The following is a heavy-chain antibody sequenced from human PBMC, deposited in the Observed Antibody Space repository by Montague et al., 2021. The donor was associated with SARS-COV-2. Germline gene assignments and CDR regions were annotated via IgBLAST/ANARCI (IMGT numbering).Heavy chain of an antibody. V-gene: IGHV4-39*06. J-gene: IGHJ4*02. CDR2: DNFGRGX. CDR3: ARDVGKGFSGYETEGGFDY. D-gene: IGHD5-12*01. CDR1: GGSISGCNCF. Sequence: SETLSLTCTVSGGSISGCNCFWGCHRQAPGKGLMWVGSDNFGRGXNYNPYIKSRVSISADTSQNQLPLKSTSVTAADAAVYWCARDVGKGFSGYETEGGFDYWGKGPLVSV.